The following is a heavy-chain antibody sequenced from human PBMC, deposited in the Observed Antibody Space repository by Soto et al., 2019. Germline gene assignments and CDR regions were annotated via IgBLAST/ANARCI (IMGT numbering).Heavy chain of an antibody. D-gene: IGHD1-26*01. J-gene: IGHJ6*02. CDR1: GGTFSSYA. CDR3: ARSEGATINYGMDV. CDR2: IIPIFGTA. V-gene: IGHV1-69*13. Sequence: SVKVSCKASGGTFSSYAISWVRQAPGQGLEWMGGIIPIFGTANYAQKFQGRVTITADESTSTAYMELSSLRSEDMAVYYCARSEGATINYGMDVWGQGTTVTVSS.